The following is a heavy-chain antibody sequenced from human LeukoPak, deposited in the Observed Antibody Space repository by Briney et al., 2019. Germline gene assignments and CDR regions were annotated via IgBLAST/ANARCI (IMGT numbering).Heavy chain of an antibody. V-gene: IGHV3-23*01. CDR1: GFTFSSYA. J-gene: IGHJ4*02. Sequence: GGSLRLSCAASGFTFSSYAMGWVRQAPGKGLEWVSVISYSGGSTYYADSVKGRFTISRDNSKNTLYLQMNSLRAEDTAVYYCASEYSSGWPRHDSSGYYMVYWGQGTLVTVSS. CDR3: ASEYSSGWPRHDSSGYYMVY. D-gene: IGHD3-22*01. CDR2: ISYSGGST.